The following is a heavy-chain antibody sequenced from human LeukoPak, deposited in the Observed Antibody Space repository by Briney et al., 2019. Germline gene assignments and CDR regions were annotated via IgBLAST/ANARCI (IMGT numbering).Heavy chain of an antibody. CDR2: IRYDGSNK. Sequence: GGSLRLSCAASGFTFSSYGMHWVRQAPGKGLEWVAFIRYDGSNKYYADSVKGRFTISRDNSKNTLYLQMNTLRAEDTAVYYCAKDGYDYDSSYSYFDYWGQGTLVTVSS. CDR3: AKDGYDYDSSYSYFDY. D-gene: IGHD3-22*01. V-gene: IGHV3-30*02. J-gene: IGHJ4*02. CDR1: GFTFSSYG.